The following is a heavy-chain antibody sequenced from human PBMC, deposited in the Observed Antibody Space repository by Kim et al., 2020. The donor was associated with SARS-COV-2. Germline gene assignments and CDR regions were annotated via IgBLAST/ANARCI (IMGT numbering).Heavy chain of an antibody. D-gene: IGHD3-22*01. Sequence: SQKFQGRVTITRDTSASTAYMELSSLRSEDTAVYYCARDRDSSGYYPIDYWGQGTLVTVSS. V-gene: IGHV1-3*01. CDR3: ARDRDSSGYYPIDY. J-gene: IGHJ4*02.